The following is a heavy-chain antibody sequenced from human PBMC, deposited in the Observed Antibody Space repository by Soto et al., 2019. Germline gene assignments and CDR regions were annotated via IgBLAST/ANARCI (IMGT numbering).Heavy chain of an antibody. D-gene: IGHD4-17*01. CDR3: ANYTTTVTSDY. J-gene: IGHJ4*02. V-gene: IGHV4-61*01. CDR2: IYYSGST. CDR1: GGSVSSGSYY. Sequence: QVQLQESGPGLVKPSETLSLTCTVSGGSVSSGSYYWSWIRQPPGKGLEWIGYIYYSGSTNYNPPLESRVTISVDTSKNQFSLKLSSVTAADTDVYYCANYTTTVTSDYWGQGTLVTVST.